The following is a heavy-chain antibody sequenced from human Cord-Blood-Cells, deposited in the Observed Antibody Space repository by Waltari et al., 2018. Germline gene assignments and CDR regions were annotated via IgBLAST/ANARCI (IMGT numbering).Heavy chain of an antibody. CDR1: GYSFTSYW. Sequence: EVQLVQSGAAVKKPGESLRISCKGSGYSFTSYWISWVRQMPGKGLEWMGRIDPSDSYTNYSPSFQGHVTISADKSISTAYLQWSSLKASDTAMYYCASQSRITMVRGNYGMDVWGQGTTVTVSS. CDR2: IDPSDSYT. V-gene: IGHV5-10-1*01. J-gene: IGHJ6*02. CDR3: ASQSRITMVRGNYGMDV. D-gene: IGHD3-10*01.